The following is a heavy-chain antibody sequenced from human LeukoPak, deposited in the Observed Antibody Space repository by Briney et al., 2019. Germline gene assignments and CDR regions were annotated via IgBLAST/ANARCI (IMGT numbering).Heavy chain of an antibody. CDR3: AKTSTVTSWGRYYGMDV. CDR1: VFTFSSYS. V-gene: IGHV3-21*01. Sequence: GGSLRLSCAASVFTFSSYSMNWVRQAPGKGVEWVSSISSSSSSIYYADSVKGRFTISRDNAKNSLYLQMNSLRAEDTAVYYCAKTSTVTSWGRYYGMDVWGQGTTVTVPS. CDR2: ISSSSSSI. J-gene: IGHJ6*02. D-gene: IGHD4-17*01.